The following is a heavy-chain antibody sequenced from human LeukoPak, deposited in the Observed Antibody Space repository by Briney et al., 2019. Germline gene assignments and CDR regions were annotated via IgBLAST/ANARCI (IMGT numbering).Heavy chain of an antibody. V-gene: IGHV4-39*01. D-gene: IGHD2-2*01. J-gene: IGHJ6*03. CDR3: ARHRSIVVVPAAYYYYYYMDV. Sequence: SETLSLTCTVSGGSISSSSYYWGWTRQPPGKGLEWIGSIYYSGSTYYNPSLKSRVTISVDTSKNQFSLKLSSVTAADTAVYYCARHRSIVVVPAAYYYYYYMDVWGKGTTVTVSS. CDR2: IYYSGST. CDR1: GGSISSSSYY.